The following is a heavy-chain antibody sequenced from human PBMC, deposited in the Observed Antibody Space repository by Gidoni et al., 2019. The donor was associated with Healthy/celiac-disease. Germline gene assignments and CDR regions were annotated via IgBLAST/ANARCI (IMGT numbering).Heavy chain of an antibody. D-gene: IGHD6-6*01. CDR3: ARGRRAARGGYYFDY. J-gene: IGHJ4*02. V-gene: IGHV4-34*01. Sequence: QVQLQQWGAGLLKPSETLPLTCAVYGGSFSGYYWSWIRQPPGKGLEWIGEINHSGSTNHNPSLKSRVTISVDTSKNQFSLKLSSVTAAYTAVYYCARGRRAARGGYYFDYWGQGTLVTVSS. CDR2: INHSGST. CDR1: GGSFSGYY.